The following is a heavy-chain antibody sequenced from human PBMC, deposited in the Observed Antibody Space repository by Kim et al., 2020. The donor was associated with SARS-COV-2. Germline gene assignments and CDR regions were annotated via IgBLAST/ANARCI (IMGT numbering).Heavy chain of an antibody. Sequence: GGSLRLSCAASGFTFSSYAMNWVRQAPGKGLGWVSAISDGGGTTYYADSVKGRFTISRDNSKNTLYLQMNSLRAEDTAVYYCAKERRRQWLVDAFDIWGQGTMVTVSS. CDR2: ISDGGGTT. J-gene: IGHJ3*02. CDR1: GFTFSSYA. V-gene: IGHV3-23*01. CDR3: AKERRRQWLVDAFDI. D-gene: IGHD6-19*01.